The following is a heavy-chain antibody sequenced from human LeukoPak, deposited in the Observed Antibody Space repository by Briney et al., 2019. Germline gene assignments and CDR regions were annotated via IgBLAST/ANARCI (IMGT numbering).Heavy chain of an antibody. D-gene: IGHD3-22*01. CDR2: MNPNSGNT. V-gene: IGHV1-8*01. CDR3: AIMGFPYYDSTGYYWDAFDI. CDR1: GYTFTSYD. J-gene: IGHJ3*02. Sequence: ASVKVSCKASGYTFTSYDMNWVRQATGQGLEWMGWMNPNSGNTGYAQKFQGRVTMTRNTSISTAYMELSSLRSEDTAVYYCAIMGFPYYDSTGYYWDAFDIWGQGTMVTVSS.